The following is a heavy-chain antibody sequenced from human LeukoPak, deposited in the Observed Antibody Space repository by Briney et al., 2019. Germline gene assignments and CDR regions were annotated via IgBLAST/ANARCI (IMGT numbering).Heavy chain of an antibody. CDR3: ARGGTIFGPRWEIVY. CDR1: GGTFSSYA. D-gene: IGHD3-3*01. CDR2: IIPIFGTA. J-gene: IGHJ4*02. Sequence: GASVKVPCKASGGTFSSYAISWVRQAPGQGLEWMGGIIPIFGTANYAQKFQGRVTITTDESTSTAYMELSSLRPEDTAVYYCARGGTIFGPRWEIVYWGQGTLVTVSS. V-gene: IGHV1-69*05.